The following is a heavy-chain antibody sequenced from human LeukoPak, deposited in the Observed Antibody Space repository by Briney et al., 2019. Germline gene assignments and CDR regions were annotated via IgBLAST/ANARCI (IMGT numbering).Heavy chain of an antibody. CDR3: ARDREADYIWGTYRPDWFDP. V-gene: IGHV3-21*01. Sequence: PGGSLRLSCAASGFTFSSYTMNWARQAPGKGLEWVSSISSSSYIYYEDSVKGRFTISRDNAKNSLYLQMNSLRAEDTAVYYCARDREADYIWGTYRPDWFDPWGQGTLVTVSS. CDR2: ISSSSYI. D-gene: IGHD3-16*02. CDR1: GFTFSSYT. J-gene: IGHJ5*02.